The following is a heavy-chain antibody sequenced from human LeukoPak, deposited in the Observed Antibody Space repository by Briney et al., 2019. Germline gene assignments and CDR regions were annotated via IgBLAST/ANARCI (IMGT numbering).Heavy chain of an antibody. Sequence: PGGSLRLSCAASGFTFSGYAMSWVRQAPGKGLEWVSGISGSGDSTYHAASVKGRFTISRDNSKNTVYLQMNSLRAEDTAVYYCAKDLEDCGGDCYSSSEVFDFWGQGTMVIVSS. V-gene: IGHV3-23*01. CDR1: GFTFSGYA. J-gene: IGHJ3*01. CDR2: ISGSGDST. CDR3: AKDLEDCGGDCYSSSEVFDF. D-gene: IGHD2-21*02.